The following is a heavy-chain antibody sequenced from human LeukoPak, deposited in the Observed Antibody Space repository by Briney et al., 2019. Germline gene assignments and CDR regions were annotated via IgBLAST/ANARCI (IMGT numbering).Heavy chain of an antibody. Sequence: ASVKVSCKASGYTFTGYYMHWVRQAPGQGLEWMGWINPNSGGTNYAQKFQGRVTMTRDTSISTAYMELSRLRSDDTAVYYCARARIEPSGWGAFDYWGQGTLVTVSS. J-gene: IGHJ4*02. CDR1: GYTFTGYY. CDR2: INPNSGGT. D-gene: IGHD6-19*01. CDR3: ARARIEPSGWGAFDY. V-gene: IGHV1-2*02.